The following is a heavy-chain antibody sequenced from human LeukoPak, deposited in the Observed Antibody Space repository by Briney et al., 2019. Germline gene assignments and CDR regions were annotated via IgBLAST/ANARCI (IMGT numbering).Heavy chain of an antibody. D-gene: IGHD6-6*01. CDR2: FDPEDGET. CDR3: ATIQSSRDAFDI. Sequence: ASVKVSCKVSGYTLTELSMHWVRQAPGKGLEWMGGFDPEDGETIYAQKFQGRVTMTEDTSTDTAYMELSSLRSEDTAVYYCATIQSSRDAFDIWGQGTMVTVSS. CDR1: GYTLTELS. J-gene: IGHJ3*02. V-gene: IGHV1-24*01.